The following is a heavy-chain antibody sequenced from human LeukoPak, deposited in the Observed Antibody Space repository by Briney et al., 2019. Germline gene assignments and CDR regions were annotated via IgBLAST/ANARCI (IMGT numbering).Heavy chain of an antibody. CDR3: ARHGRMGTINPSY. Sequence: PSETLSLTCTVSGGSISNSSYYWGWIRQPPGKGLEWIGSMYYSGSTYYNPSLKSRATIYVDTPKNQFSLKLSSVTAADTAVYYCARHGRMGTINPSYWGQGTLVTVSS. CDR2: MYYSGST. CDR1: GGSISNSSYY. D-gene: IGHD5-24*01. J-gene: IGHJ4*02. V-gene: IGHV4-39*01.